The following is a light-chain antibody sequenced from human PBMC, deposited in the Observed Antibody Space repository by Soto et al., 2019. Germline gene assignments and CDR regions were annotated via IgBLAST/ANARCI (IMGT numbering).Light chain of an antibody. CDR1: SSDIDDNNY. CDR2: DVS. V-gene: IGLV2-14*01. J-gene: IGLJ2*01. Sequence: QSALTQPASVSGSPGQSITISCTGTSSDIDDNNYVSWYQQHPGKAPKLMVYDVSYRPSGVSNRFSGSKSGSTASLTISGLQAEDEADYYCGLYTSSSTVVFGGGTKVTVL. CDR3: GLYTSSSTVV.